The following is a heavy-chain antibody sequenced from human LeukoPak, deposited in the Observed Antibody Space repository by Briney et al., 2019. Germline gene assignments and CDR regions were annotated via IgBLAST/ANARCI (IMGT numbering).Heavy chain of an antibody. Sequence: SETLSLTCTVSGGSISSYYWSWIRQPPGKGLEWIGEINHSGSTNYNPSLKSRVTISVDTSKNQFSLKLSSVTAADTAVYYCARGTLVVVAARITGFDYWGQGTLVTVSS. CDR3: ARGTLVVVAARITGFDY. CDR2: INHSGST. D-gene: IGHD2-15*01. V-gene: IGHV4-34*01. J-gene: IGHJ4*02. CDR1: GGSISSYY.